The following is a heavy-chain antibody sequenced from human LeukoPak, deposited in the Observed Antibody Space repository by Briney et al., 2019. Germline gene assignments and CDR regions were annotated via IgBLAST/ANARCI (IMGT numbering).Heavy chain of an antibody. D-gene: IGHD3-22*01. V-gene: IGHV2-70*04. CDR1: GFSLSTSGMR. J-gene: IGHJ4*02. CDR2: IDWDDDK. CDR3: ARAKYYYDSSGPEYYFDY. Sequence: ESGPALVKPTQTLTLTCTFSGFSLSTSGMRVSWIRQPPGKALEWLARIDWDDDKFYSTSLKTRLTISKDTSKNQVVLTMTNMDPVDTATYCCARAKYYYDSSGPEYYFDYWGQGTLVTVSS.